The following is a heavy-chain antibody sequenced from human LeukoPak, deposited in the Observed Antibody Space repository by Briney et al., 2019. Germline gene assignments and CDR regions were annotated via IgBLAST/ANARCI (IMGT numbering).Heavy chain of an antibody. V-gene: IGHV3-11*04. CDR1: GFTFSDYY. J-gene: IGHJ4*02. CDR3: AREGRWQRLAGVDY. D-gene: IGHD6-25*01. CDR2: ISSSGGAI. Sequence: GGSLRLSCAASGFTFSDYYMSWIRQAPGKGLEWVSYISSSGGAIYFADSVKGRFTISRDNAKNSLYLQMNSLRDEDTAVYYCAREGRWQRLAGVDYWGQGTLVTVSP.